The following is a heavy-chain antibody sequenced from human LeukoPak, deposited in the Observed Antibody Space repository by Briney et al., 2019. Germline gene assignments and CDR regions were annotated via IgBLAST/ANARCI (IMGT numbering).Heavy chain of an antibody. CDR3: TRDKGGLSL. V-gene: IGHV3-74*01. CDR1: GFTSTSYW. CDR2: ISSDGSNT. Sequence: GGSLRLSCAASGFTSTSYWMHWVRQAPGKGLVWVSRISSDGSNTKYADSVKGRFTMSRDNAKNTLYLQMNSLRAEDTAVYYCTRDKGGLSLWGQGTMVTVSP. J-gene: IGHJ3*01. D-gene: IGHD1-26*01.